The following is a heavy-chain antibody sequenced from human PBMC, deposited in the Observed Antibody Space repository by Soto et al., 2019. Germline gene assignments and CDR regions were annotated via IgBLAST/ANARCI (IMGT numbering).Heavy chain of an antibody. CDR3: VKDGGYCSSATCYSPRNHYFDS. CDR2: IKFDESVK. CDR1: GFTFIDYW. V-gene: IGHV3-7*03. Sequence: LRLSFVASGFTFIDYWMSWVRQAPGKGPEWVANIKFDESVKQYVDSVRGRFSISRDNFRNSLFLQMNSLRAGDTAIYYCVKDGGYCSSATCYSPRNHYFDSWGQGTQVTVSS. D-gene: IGHD2-2*01. J-gene: IGHJ4*02.